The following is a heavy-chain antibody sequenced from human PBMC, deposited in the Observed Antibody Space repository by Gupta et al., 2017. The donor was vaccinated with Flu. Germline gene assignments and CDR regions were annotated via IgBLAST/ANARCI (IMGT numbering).Heavy chain of an antibody. V-gene: IGHV1-69*01. J-gene: IGHJ4*02. CDR2: IIPIFGTT. Sequence: APGQGLEWMGGIIPIFGTTNYAQKFQGRVTITADETTSTAYMELSSLRSEDTAVYYCAGSIAARLENNGFDYWGQGTLVTVSS. D-gene: IGHD6-6*01. CDR3: AGSIAARLENNGFDY.